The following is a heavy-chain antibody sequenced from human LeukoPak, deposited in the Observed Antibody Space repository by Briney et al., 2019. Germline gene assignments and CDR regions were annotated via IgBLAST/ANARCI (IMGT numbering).Heavy chain of an antibody. CDR2: INHSGST. D-gene: IGHD2-2*01. CDR1: GVSFSGYY. J-gene: IGHJ4*02. V-gene: IGHV4-34*01. Sequence: SETLSLTCAVYGVSFSGYYWSWIRQPPGKGLEWIGEINHSGSTNYNPSLKSRVTISVDTSKNQFSLKLSSVTAADTAVYYCARIGGNCSSTSCLSFFGIAADDWGQGTLVTVSS. CDR3: ARIGGNCSSTSCLSFFGIAADD.